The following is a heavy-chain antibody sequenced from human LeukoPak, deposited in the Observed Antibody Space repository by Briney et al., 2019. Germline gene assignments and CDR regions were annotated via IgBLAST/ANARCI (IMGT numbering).Heavy chain of an antibody. CDR2: ISAYNDNT. CDR1: GYTFISYG. V-gene: IGHV1-18*01. D-gene: IGHD7-27*01. J-gene: IGHJ3*02. CDR3: ARAGDAISGDAFDI. Sequence: ASVKVSCKASGYTFISYGISWVRQARGQGVEWMGWISAYNDNTDYAQKLQGRVTMTADTSTSTAYMELRSLGSDDTAVYYCARAGDAISGDAFDIWGQGTMVTVSS.